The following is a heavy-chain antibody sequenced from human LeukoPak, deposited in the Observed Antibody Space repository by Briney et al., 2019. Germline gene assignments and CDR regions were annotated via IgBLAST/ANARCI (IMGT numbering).Heavy chain of an antibody. J-gene: IGHJ3*02. CDR1: GYSISSGYY. CDR3: ASEPPGSYYRSGAFDI. V-gene: IGHV4-38-2*02. D-gene: IGHD1-26*01. Sequence: SETLSLTCTVSGYSISSGYYWGWIRQPPGKGLEWIGSIYHSGSTYYNPSLKSRVTISVDTSKNQFSLKLSSVTAADTAVYYCASEPPGSYYRSGAFDIWGQGTMVTVSS. CDR2: IYHSGST.